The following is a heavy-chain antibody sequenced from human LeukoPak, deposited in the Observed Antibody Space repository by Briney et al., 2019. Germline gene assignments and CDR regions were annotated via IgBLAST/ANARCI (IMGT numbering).Heavy chain of an antibody. CDR2: ISYDGSKI. V-gene: IGHV3-30-3*01. J-gene: IGHJ3*01. Sequence: PGRSLRLSCAAPGFTFSTYPLHWVRQAPGKGLEWVTLISYDGSKIYYADSVKGRFTNSRDNSKNTLYLQMNSLRAEDTAVYYCARESGWGLPHAFDFWGQGTMITVSS. CDR1: GFTFSTYP. CDR3: ARESGWGLPHAFDF. D-gene: IGHD3-3*01.